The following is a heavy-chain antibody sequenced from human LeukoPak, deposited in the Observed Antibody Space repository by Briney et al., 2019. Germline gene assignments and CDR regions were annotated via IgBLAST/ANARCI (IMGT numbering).Heavy chain of an antibody. V-gene: IGHV3-7*01. Sequence: PGGSLRLSCVASGFTFSSYWMSWVRQAPGKGLEWVANIKQDGSEKYYVDSVKGRFTISRDNAKNSLYLQMNSLRAEDTAVYYCASQGSFDYWGQGTLVTVSS. D-gene: IGHD2-15*01. J-gene: IGHJ4*02. CDR3: ASQGSFDY. CDR2: IKQDGSEK. CDR1: GFTFSSYW.